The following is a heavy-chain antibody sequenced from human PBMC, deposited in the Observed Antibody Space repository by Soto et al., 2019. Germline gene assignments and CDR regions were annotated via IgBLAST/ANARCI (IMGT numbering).Heavy chain of an antibody. V-gene: IGHV1-2*02. CDR2: INPKTGVT. CDR1: GDTITAHV. J-gene: IGHJ1*01. Sequence: QVQLVQAGAEVKKPGASAKVSCKAAGDTITAHVLHGVRQAPGQGLERMGWINPKTGVTDYSRKFRGRVTMSGDTSLNTASQQLSHLPDDDTAVYFCATDNGPYFGYVWGRGTLVTVSS. CDR3: ATDNGPYFGYV. D-gene: IGHD2-8*01.